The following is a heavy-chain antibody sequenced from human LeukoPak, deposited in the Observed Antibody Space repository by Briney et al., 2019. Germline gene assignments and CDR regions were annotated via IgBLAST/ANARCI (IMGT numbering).Heavy chain of an antibody. CDR3: DADILTGWSIDY. V-gene: IGHV3-74*01. J-gene: IGHJ4*02. D-gene: IGHD3-9*01. CDR1: GFTFSSYW. Sequence: GGSLRLSCAASGFTFSSYWMHWVRQAPGKGLVWVSRINSDGSTTSYADSVKGRFTVSRDNAKNTLYLQMNSLRAEDTAVYYCDADILTGWSIDYWGQGALVTVSS. CDR2: INSDGSTT.